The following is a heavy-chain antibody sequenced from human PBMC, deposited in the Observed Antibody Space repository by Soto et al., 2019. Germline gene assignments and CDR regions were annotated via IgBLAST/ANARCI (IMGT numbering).Heavy chain of an antibody. J-gene: IGHJ5*02. CDR1: GFSVSSNY. V-gene: IGHV3-53*01. CDR2: HYSGGST. D-gene: IGHD1-26*01. Sequence: GGSLRLSCAISGFSVSSNYLSWVRQAPGKGLEWVSVHYSGGSTYYADSVQGRFTISRDKSNNTLYLQMRRVRAEDTAVYFCARHRHPRGTVGATSPLNPWGQGAQVTVSS. CDR3: ARHRHPRGTVGATSPLNP.